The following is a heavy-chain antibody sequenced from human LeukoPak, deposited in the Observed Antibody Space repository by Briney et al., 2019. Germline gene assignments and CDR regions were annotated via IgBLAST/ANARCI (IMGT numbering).Heavy chain of an antibody. CDR2: ISSSGTYI. V-gene: IGHV3-21*01. CDR1: GFTFNTYR. J-gene: IGHJ5*02. CDR3: ARALGSCSPTSCYNNWFDP. Sequence: GGSLRLSCAASGFTFNTYRMNWVRQAPGKGLEWVSSISSSGTYIYYADSVKGRFTISRDNAQNSLILQMNSLRAEETAVYYGARALGSCSPTSCYNNWFDPWGQGTLVTVSS. D-gene: IGHD2-2*02.